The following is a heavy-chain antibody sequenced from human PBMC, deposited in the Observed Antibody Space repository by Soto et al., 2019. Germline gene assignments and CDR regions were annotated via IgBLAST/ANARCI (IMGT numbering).Heavy chain of an antibody. D-gene: IGHD1-26*01. CDR1: GGTFDTYA. CDR2: IIPMFGTP. V-gene: IGHV1-69*01. Sequence: QVQLVQSGAEVRKPGSSVRVSCKAAGGTFDTYAVSWVRQAPGQGLEWMGGIIPMFGTPYYAQRFQGRVTITAVESTGTAYMELRSLRSEDTAVYFCARDRDFGNYFDSAYWGQGTLVTVSS. CDR3: ARDRDFGNYFDSAY. J-gene: IGHJ4*02.